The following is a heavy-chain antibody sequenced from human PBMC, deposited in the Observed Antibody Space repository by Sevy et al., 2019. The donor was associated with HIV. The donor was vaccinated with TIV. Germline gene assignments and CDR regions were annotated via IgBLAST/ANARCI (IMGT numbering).Heavy chain of an antibody. V-gene: IGHV4-39*01. CDR2: IYYSGST. CDR1: GGSISSSSYY. J-gene: IGHJ4*02. Sequence: WETLSLTCTVSGGSISSSSYYWGWIRQPPEKGLEWIGCIYYSGSTYYNPSLKSRVTISVDTSKNQFSLKLSSVTAADKAVYYCARHNYDFWSGYPVYFDYWGQGTLVTVSS. D-gene: IGHD3-3*01. CDR3: ARHNYDFWSGYPVYFDY.